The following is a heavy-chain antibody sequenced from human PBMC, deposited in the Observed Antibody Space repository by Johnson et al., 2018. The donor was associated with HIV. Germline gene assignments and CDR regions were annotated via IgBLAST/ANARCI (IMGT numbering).Heavy chain of an antibody. CDR2: ISSSVSII. CDR1: GFTFSDYY. Sequence: QVQLVESGGGLVKPGGSLRLSCAASGFTFSDYYMSWIRQAPGQGLEWVSSISSSVSIIYSAASVNGRFTISRDNAKNSLSLQMNNLRAEDTAVYYCARERQQLVKGGVFDIWGQGTMVTVSS. CDR3: ARERQQLVKGGVFDI. V-gene: IGHV3-11*04. D-gene: IGHD6-13*01. J-gene: IGHJ3*02.